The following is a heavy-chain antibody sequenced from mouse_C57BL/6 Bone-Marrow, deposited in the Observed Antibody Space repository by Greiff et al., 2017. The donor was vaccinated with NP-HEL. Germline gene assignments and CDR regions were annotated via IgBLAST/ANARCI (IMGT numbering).Heavy chain of an antibody. V-gene: IGHV1-81*01. CDR3: AISYYGGNAMDY. J-gene: IGHJ4*01. Sequence: VKLMESGAELARPGASVKLSCKASGYTFTSYGISWVKQRTGQGLEWIGEIYPRSGNTYYNEKFKGKATLTADKSSSTAYMELRSLTSEDSAVYFCAISYYGGNAMDYWGQGTSVTVSS. CDR1: GYTFTSYG. D-gene: IGHD1-1*01. CDR2: IYPRSGNT.